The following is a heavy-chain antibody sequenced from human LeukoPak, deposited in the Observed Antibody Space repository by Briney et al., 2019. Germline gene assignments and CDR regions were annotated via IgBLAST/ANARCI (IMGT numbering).Heavy chain of an antibody. CDR2: IKQDGSDK. D-gene: IGHD7-27*01. CDR1: GLTFSHYS. CDR3: ARENWGPDY. Sequence: GGSLRLSCTTSGLTFSHYSMNWVRQAPGKGLEWVANIKQDGSDKHYVSSVKGRFTISRDNAKNSVYLQMNSLRDEDTAIYYCARENWGPDYWGQGTLVTVSS. J-gene: IGHJ4*02. V-gene: IGHV3-7*01.